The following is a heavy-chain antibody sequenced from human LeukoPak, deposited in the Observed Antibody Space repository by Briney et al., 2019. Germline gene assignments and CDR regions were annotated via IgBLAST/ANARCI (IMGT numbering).Heavy chain of an antibody. CDR1: GFTFSSYG. V-gene: IGHV3-33*01. J-gene: IGHJ4*02. CDR2: IWYDGSNK. Sequence: PGGSLRLSCAASGFTFSSYGMHWVRQAPGKGLEWVAVIWYDGSNKYYADSVKGRFTISRDNSKNTLYLQMNSLRAEDTAVYYCARGYYGSGSYYPDYWGQGTLVTVSS. CDR3: ARGYYGSGSYYPDY. D-gene: IGHD3-10*01.